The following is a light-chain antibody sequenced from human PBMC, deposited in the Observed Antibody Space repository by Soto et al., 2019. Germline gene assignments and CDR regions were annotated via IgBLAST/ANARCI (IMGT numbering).Light chain of an antibody. Sequence: DIQMTQTPSSVSASVGDRVTMTCRASQNINNWLAWYQQKPGTAPKALILTTSSWRSGVPSRFSGSGSGTDFTLTISSLQPEDFATYFCQQANSFPLTFGQGTRLEI. CDR2: TTS. CDR1: QNINNW. V-gene: IGKV1-12*01. CDR3: QQANSFPLT. J-gene: IGKJ2*01.